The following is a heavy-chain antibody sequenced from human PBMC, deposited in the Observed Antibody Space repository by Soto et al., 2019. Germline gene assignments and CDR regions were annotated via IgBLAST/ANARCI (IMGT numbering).Heavy chain of an antibody. CDR2: ISSSSSTI. Sequence: GGSLRRSCSASRCTFSSYSMNWVRQAPGKRLEWVSYISSSSSTIYYADSVKGRFTISRDNAKNSLYLQMNSLRDEDTAVYYCARDLSGWSRGYYFDYWGQVTLVTVSS. D-gene: IGHD6-19*01. V-gene: IGHV3-48*02. CDR3: ARDLSGWSRGYYFDY. CDR1: RCTFSSYS. J-gene: IGHJ4*02.